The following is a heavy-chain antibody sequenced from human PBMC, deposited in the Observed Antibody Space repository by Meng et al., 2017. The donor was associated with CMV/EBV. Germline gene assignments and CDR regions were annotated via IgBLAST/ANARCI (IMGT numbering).Heavy chain of an antibody. CDR2: ISAYNGNT. CDR3: ARDLRRSFELSLFVDLDY. D-gene: IGHD3-16*02. J-gene: IGHJ4*02. V-gene: IGHV1-18*01. Sequence: QVQLGQSGAEVKKPGAPVKVSCKASGYTFTSYGISWVRQAPGQGLEWMGWISAYNGNTNYAQKLQGRVTMTTDTSTSTAYMELRSLRSDDTAVYYCARDLRRSFELSLFVDLDYWGQGTLVTVSS. CDR1: GYTFTSYG.